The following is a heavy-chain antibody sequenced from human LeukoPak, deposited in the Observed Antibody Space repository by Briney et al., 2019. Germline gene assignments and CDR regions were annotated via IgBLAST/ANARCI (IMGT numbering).Heavy chain of an antibody. J-gene: IGHJ6*02. D-gene: IGHD6-13*01. CDR1: GGSISSYY. CDR2: IYTSGTT. Sequence: SETLSLTCTVSGGSISSYYWRWIRQPAGKGLEWIGRIYTSGTTNYNPSLKSRVTMSVDTSKNQFSLKLSSVTAADSAVYYCATDTSNWPNYYYGMDVWGQGTTVTVSS. V-gene: IGHV4-4*07. CDR3: ATDTSNWPNYYYGMDV.